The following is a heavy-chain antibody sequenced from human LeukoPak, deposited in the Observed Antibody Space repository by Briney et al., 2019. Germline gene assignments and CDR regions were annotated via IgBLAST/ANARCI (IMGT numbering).Heavy chain of an antibody. V-gene: IGHV1-18*01. D-gene: IGHD2-8*01. J-gene: IGHJ4*02. Sequence: GASVKVSCKASGYTFTTYGITWVRQAPGQGPEWLGWINTQNGNTNFAQRFQGRVTMTTDTSTSTAYMELRSLRSDDTAVYYCARACTTFITQWCFSDYWGQGTLVTVSS. CDR2: INTQNGNT. CDR1: GYTFTTYG. CDR3: ARACTTFITQWCFSDY.